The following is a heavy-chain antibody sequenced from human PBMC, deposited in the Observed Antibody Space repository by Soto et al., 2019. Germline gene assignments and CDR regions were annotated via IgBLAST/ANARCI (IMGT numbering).Heavy chain of an antibody. CDR2: IYSGGST. D-gene: IGHD4-17*01. CDR1: GFTVSSNY. Sequence: EVQLVESGGGLVQPGGSLRLSCAASGFTVSSNYMSWVRQAPGKGLEWVSVIYSGGSTYYADSVKGRFTISRDNSKNTLNRQMNGLRAEDTAVYYCAREKDYGDYGSSYFDYWGQGTLVTVSS. CDR3: AREKDYGDYGSSYFDY. J-gene: IGHJ4*02. V-gene: IGHV3-66*01.